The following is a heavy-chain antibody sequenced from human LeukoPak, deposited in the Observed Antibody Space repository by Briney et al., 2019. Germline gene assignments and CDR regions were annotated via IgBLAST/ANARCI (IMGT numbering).Heavy chain of an antibody. CDR3: ATLTVLQYFDY. D-gene: IGHD3-16*01. J-gene: IGHJ4*02. V-gene: IGHV1-24*01. CDR1: GGTFSSYA. Sequence: ASVTVSCKASGGTFSSYAISWVRQAPGKGLEWMGGFDPEDGETIYAQKFQGRVTMTEDTSTDTAYMELSSLRSEDTAVYYCATLTVLQYFDYWGQGTLVTVSS. CDR2: FDPEDGET.